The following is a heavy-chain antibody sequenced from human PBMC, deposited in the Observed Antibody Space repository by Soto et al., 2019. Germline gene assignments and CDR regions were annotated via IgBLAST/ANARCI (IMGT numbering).Heavy chain of an antibody. CDR3: ARALSLEWLFSYYFDY. Sequence: SETLSLTCTVSGGSISSGDYYWSWIRQPPGKGLEWIGYVYYSGSTYYNPSLKSRVTISVDTSKNQFSLKLSSVTAADTAVYCCARALSLEWLFSYYFDYWGQGTLVTVSS. V-gene: IGHV4-30-4*02. D-gene: IGHD3-3*01. CDR1: GGSISSGDYY. J-gene: IGHJ4*02. CDR2: VYYSGST.